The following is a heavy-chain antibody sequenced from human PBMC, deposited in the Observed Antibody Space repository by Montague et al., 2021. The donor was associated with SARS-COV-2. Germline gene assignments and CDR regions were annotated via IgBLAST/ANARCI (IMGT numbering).Heavy chain of an antibody. J-gene: IGHJ3*02. CDR3: ARGSYGSGSYHAFDI. Sequence: SETLSLTYTVSGDSFNSPKYYCAWIRQPPGKGLEWIGSSYYSGTTYDNPSLRSQVTMSVDTSKTQFSLKMNSVTAADTAVYYCARGSYGSGSYHAFDIWSQGTVVAVSS. CDR1: GDSFNSPKYY. V-gene: IGHV4-39*01. CDR2: SYYSGTT. D-gene: IGHD3-10*01.